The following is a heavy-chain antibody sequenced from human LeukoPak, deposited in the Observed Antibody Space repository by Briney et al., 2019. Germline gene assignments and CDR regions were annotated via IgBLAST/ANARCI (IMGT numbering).Heavy chain of an antibody. J-gene: IGHJ6*02. CDR1: GFTFDDYA. D-gene: IGHD2-15*01. V-gene: IGHV3-9*01. CDR3: AKAFHPPEYCSGGSCYHYYYGMDV. Sequence: GGSLRLSCAASGFTFDDYAMHWVRQAPGKGLEWVSGISWNSGSIGYADSVKGRFTISRDNAKNSLYLQMNSLRAEDTALYYCAKAFHPPEYCSGGSCYHYYYGMDVWGQGTTVTVSS. CDR2: ISWNSGSI.